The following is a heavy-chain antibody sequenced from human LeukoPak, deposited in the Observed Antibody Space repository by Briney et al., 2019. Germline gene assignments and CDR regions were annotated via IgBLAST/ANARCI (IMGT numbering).Heavy chain of an antibody. CDR2: IYNSGST. Sequence: NPSESLSLTCTVSGGSISSSSYYWGWIRQPPGKGLEWIGSIYNSGSTYYNPSLKSRVTISVDTSKNQFSLKLSSVTAADTAVYYCARHARKLPDAFDIWGQGTMVTVSS. CDR3: ARHARKLPDAFDI. J-gene: IGHJ3*02. D-gene: IGHD1-7*01. V-gene: IGHV4-39*01. CDR1: GGSISSSSYY.